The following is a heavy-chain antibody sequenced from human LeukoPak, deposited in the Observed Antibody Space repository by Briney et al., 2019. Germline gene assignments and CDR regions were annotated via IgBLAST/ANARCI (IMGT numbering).Heavy chain of an antibody. CDR1: GFTFSSYG. J-gene: IGHJ3*02. D-gene: IGHD2-15*01. CDR3: AKLPAGYCSGGSCYHDAFDI. V-gene: IGHV3-30*02. Sequence: GGSLRLSCAASGFTFSSYGMHWVRQGPGKGLEWVAFIRYDGSNKYYADSVKGRFTISRDNSKNTLYLQMNSLRAEDTAVYYCAKLPAGYCSGGSCYHDAFDIWGQGTMVTVSS. CDR2: IRYDGSNK.